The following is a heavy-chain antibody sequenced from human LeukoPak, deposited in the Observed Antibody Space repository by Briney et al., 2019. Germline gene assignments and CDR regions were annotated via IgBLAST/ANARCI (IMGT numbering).Heavy chain of an antibody. CDR3: AKVEGASKASAY. Sequence: GALRLSCAASGFTFSNYAMSWVRQAPGKGLEWVSAISISGDGTYYADSVKGRFTISRDNSKNTLYLQMYSLRAEDTAVYYCAKVEGASKASAYWGQGALVTVSS. CDR2: ISISGDGT. J-gene: IGHJ4*02. D-gene: IGHD1-1*01. CDR1: GFTFSNYA. V-gene: IGHV3-23*01.